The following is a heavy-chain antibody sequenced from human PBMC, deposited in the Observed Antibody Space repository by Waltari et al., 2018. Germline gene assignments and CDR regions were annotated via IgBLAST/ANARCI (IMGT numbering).Heavy chain of an antibody. J-gene: IGHJ4*02. V-gene: IGHV3-30*18. D-gene: IGHD3-9*01. CDR1: GFTFSSYG. CDR3: AKAQSPYDILTGYYN. Sequence: QVQLVESGGGVVQPGRSLRLSCAASGFTFSSYGMHWVRQAPGKGLEWVAVIWDDGSNKYYADSVKGRFTISRDNSKNTLYLQMNSLRAEDTAMYYCAKAQSPYDILTGYYNWGQGTLVTVSS. CDR2: IWDDGSNK.